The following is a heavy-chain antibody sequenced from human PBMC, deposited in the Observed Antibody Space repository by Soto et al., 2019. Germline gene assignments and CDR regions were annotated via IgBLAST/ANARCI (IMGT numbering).Heavy chain of an antibody. Sequence: SETLSLTCTVSGGSISSGGYYWSWIRQHPGKGLEWIGYIYYSGSTYYNPSLKSRVTISVDTSKNQFSLKLSSVTAADTAVYYCARSGYSYGPNPLLYWGQGTLVTV. CDR2: IYYSGST. D-gene: IGHD5-18*01. CDR3: ARSGYSYGPNPLLY. J-gene: IGHJ4*02. CDR1: GGSISSGGYY. V-gene: IGHV4-31*03.